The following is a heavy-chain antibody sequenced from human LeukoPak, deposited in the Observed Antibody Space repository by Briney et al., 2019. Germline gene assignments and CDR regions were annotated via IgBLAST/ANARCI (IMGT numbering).Heavy chain of an antibody. CDR1: GGSISSYY. J-gene: IGHJ6*02. V-gene: IGHV4-59*01. D-gene: IGHD6-13*01. CDR3: ARVSGYSSSLYGMDV. CDR2: IYYSGST. Sequence: KPSETLSLTCTVSGGSISSYYWSWIRQPPGKGLEWIGYIYYSGSTNYNPSLKSRVTISVDTSKNQFSLKLSSVTAADTAVYYCARVSGYSSSLYGMDVWGQGTTVTVSS.